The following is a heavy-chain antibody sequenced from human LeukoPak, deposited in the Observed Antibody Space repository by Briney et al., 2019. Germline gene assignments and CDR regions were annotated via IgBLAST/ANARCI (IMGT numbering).Heavy chain of an antibody. Sequence: ASVKVSCKASGYTFTSYGISWVRQAPGQGLEWMGWISAYNGNTNYAQKLQGRVTMTTDTSTSTAYMELRSLRSDDTAVYYCARGPITLMTTVTKYDYWGQGTLVTVSS. CDR2: ISAYNGNT. D-gene: IGHD4-17*01. V-gene: IGHV1-18*01. CDR3: ARGPITLMTTVTKYDY. CDR1: GYTFTSYG. J-gene: IGHJ4*02.